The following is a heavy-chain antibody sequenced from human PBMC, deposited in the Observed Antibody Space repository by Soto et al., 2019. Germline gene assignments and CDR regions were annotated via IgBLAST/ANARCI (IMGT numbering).Heavy chain of an antibody. CDR3: AREMEVRYFDWLLYPFRRRGFDY. CDR2: ISYDGSNK. Sequence: QVQLVESGGGVVQPGRSLRLSCAASGFTFSSYAMHWVRHAPGKGLEWVAVISYDGSNKYYADSVKGRFTISRDNSKNTLYLQRNSLIAADTAVYYCAREMEVRYFDWLLYPFRRRGFDYWGQGTMVTVSS. D-gene: IGHD3-9*01. CDR1: GFTFSSYA. V-gene: IGHV3-30-3*01. J-gene: IGHJ4*02.